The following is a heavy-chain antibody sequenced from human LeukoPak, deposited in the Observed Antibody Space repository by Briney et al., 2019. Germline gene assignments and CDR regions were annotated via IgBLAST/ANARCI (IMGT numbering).Heavy chain of an antibody. CDR2: ISAYNGNT. V-gene: IGHV1-18*01. J-gene: IGHJ3*02. Sequence: GASVKVSCKASGYTFTSYGISWVRQAPGQGLEWMGWISAYNGNTNYAQKLQGRVTMTTDTSTSTAYMELRSLRSDDTAVYYCARGQRDIVVVPAGAFDIWGQGTMVTVSS. D-gene: IGHD2-2*01. CDR3: ARGQRDIVVVPAGAFDI. CDR1: GYTFTSYG.